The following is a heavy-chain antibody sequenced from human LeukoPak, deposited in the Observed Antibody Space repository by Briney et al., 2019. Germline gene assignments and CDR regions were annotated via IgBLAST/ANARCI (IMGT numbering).Heavy chain of an antibody. J-gene: IGHJ4*02. Sequence: PGGSLRLSCAASEFSFSSYAMHWVRQAPGKGLEWVTIISYDGSNKYYADSVKGRFTISRDNAKNSLNLQMNSLRAEDTAIYYCARDSADDSSGYYPFDYWGQGTQVSVSS. CDR2: ISYDGSNK. D-gene: IGHD3-22*01. V-gene: IGHV3-30*04. CDR1: EFSFSSYA. CDR3: ARDSADDSSGYYPFDY.